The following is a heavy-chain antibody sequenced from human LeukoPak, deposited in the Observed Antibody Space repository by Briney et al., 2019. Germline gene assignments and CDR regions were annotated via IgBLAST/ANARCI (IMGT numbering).Heavy chain of an antibody. V-gene: IGHV3-33*01. CDR3: ARGALYYYDSSGYYRTYDYYYYGMDV. CDR2: IWYDGSNK. CDR1: GFTFSSYG. Sequence: GGSLRLSCAASGFTFSSYGMHWVRQAPGKGLEWVAVIWYDGSNKYYADSVKGRFTISRDNSKNTLYLQMNSLGAEDTAVYYCARGALYYYDSSGYYRTYDYYYYGMDVWGQGTTVTVSS. D-gene: IGHD3-22*01. J-gene: IGHJ6*02.